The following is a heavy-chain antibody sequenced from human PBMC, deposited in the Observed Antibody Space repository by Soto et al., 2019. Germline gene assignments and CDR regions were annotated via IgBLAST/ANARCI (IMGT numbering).Heavy chain of an antibody. V-gene: IGHV3-23*01. CDR3: AGQIFDSGF. Sequence: GGSLRLSCAASGFTFSSYAMSWVRQAPGKGLEWVSTISGSADSTYYADSVKGRFTISRDNSKNTLYLQMSSLRAEDTAVYYCAGQIFDSGFWGQGTLVTVSS. CDR1: GFTFSSYA. D-gene: IGHD3-22*01. J-gene: IGHJ4*02. CDR2: ISGSADST.